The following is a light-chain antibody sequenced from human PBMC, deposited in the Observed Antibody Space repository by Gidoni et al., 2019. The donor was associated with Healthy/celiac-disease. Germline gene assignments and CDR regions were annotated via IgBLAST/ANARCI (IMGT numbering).Light chain of an antibody. CDR2: AAS. Sequence: AIRMTQSPSSFSASTGDRVTITCRASQGISSYLAWYQQKPGKAPKLLIYAASTLQSVVPSRFSGSGSGTDFTLTISCLQSEDFATYYCQQYYSYPTFXXXTRLEIK. V-gene: IGKV1-8*01. CDR3: QQYYSYPT. J-gene: IGKJ5*01. CDR1: QGISSY.